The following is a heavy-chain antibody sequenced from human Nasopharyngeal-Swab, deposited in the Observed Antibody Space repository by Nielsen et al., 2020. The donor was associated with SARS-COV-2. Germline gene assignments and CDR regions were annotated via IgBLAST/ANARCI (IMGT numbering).Heavy chain of an antibody. Sequence: SVKVSCKATGYTFTRYDINWVRQATGQGLEWMGWMNPNSGNTGYAQKFQGRVTMTRNTSISTAYMELSSLRSEDTAVYYCARAPAGWGSGWYGWGQGTLVTVSS. V-gene: IGHV1-8*01. D-gene: IGHD6-19*01. CDR3: ARAPAGWGSGWYG. J-gene: IGHJ4*02. CDR1: GYTFTRYD. CDR2: MNPNSGNT.